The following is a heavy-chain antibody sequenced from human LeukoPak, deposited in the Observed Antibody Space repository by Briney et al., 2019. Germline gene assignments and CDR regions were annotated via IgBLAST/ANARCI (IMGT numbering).Heavy chain of an antibody. CDR1: GFTFSSYW. D-gene: IGHD7-27*01. V-gene: IGHV3-7*01. Sequence: PGGSLRLPCAASGFTFSSYWMSWVRQAPGKGLECVANIKEDGSEKYYVDSVKGRFTISRDNTKNSLNLQMNSLRAEDTAVYYCARGRLGMNYWGQGTLVTVSS. J-gene: IGHJ4*02. CDR2: IKEDGSEK. CDR3: ARGRLGMNY.